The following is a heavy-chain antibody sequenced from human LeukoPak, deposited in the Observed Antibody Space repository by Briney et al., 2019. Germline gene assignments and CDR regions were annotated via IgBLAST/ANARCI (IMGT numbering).Heavy chain of an antibody. CDR1: GYSISSGYY. CDR3: ARDRGGYSYGYDAFDI. Sequence: SETLSLTCTVSGYSISSGYYWGWIRQPPGKGLEWIGSIYHSGSTYYNPSLKSRVPISVDTSKNQFSLKLSSVTAADTAVYYCARDRGGYSYGYDAFDIWGQGTMVTVSS. CDR2: IYHSGST. D-gene: IGHD5-18*01. V-gene: IGHV4-38-2*02. J-gene: IGHJ3*02.